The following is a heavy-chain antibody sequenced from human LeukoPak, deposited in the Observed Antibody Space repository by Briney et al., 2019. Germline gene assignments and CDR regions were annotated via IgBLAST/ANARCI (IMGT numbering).Heavy chain of an antibody. D-gene: IGHD3-10*01. CDR1: GYTFTAYY. V-gene: IGHV1-2*02. CDR3: ARVGYHGSGSSDY. CDR2: INPSSGDT. J-gene: IGHJ4*02. Sequence: ASVKVSCKASGYTFTAYYMHWVRQAPGQGLEWMGWINPSSGDTTSAQKFHGRVTMTRDTSINTAYMELSRLKSDDTAVYYCARVGYHGSGSSDYWGQGTLVTVSS.